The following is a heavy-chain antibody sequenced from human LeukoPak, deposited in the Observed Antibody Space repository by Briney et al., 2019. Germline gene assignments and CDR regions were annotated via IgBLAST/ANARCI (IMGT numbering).Heavy chain of an antibody. Sequence: GGSLRLSCAATGFTFSSYWMGWVRQTPGKGLEWVGNINQDGGEIQYVDSVKGRFTISRDNAKSSLCLQMNSLRAEDTAVYYCARPSYTSGSYFDYWGQGSLVTVSS. CDR1: GFTFSSYW. D-gene: IGHD3-10*01. CDR2: INQDGGEI. V-gene: IGHV3-7*04. J-gene: IGHJ4*02. CDR3: ARPSYTSGSYFDY.